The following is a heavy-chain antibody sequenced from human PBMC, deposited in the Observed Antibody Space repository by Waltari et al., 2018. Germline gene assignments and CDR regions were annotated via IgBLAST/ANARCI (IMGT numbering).Heavy chain of an antibody. CDR2: ISDDGNKQ. CDR3: ATSFDCSSSACYRAFDY. V-gene: IGHV3-30-3*01. Sequence: QAHLVESGGGVVQPGRSQRLSCAASGLTFNNSAMHWVRQAPGKGLEWVAGISDDGNKQDYADSVKGRFTISRDNSKNTLHLQMNSLRPEDTAVYYCATSFDCSSSACYRAFDYWGQGTLVTVSS. D-gene: IGHD2-2*01. CDR1: GLTFNNSA. J-gene: IGHJ4*02.